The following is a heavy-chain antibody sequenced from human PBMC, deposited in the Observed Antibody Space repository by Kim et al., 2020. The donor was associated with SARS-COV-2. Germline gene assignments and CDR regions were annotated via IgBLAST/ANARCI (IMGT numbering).Heavy chain of an antibody. CDR2: INPNSGGT. J-gene: IGHJ6*02. CDR1: GYTFTGYY. CDR3: ARLGLMTSGNYYYGMDV. D-gene: IGHD3-10*01. Sequence: ASVKVSCKASGYTFTGYYMHWVRQAPGQGLEWMGRINPNSGGTNYAQKFQGRVTMTRDTSISTAYMELSRLRSDDTAVYYCARLGLMTSGNYYYGMDVWGQGTTVTVPS. V-gene: IGHV1-2*06.